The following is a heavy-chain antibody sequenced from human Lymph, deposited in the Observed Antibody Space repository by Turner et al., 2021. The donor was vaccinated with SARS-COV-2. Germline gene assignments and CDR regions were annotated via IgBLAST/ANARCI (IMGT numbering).Heavy chain of an antibody. J-gene: IGHJ4*02. CDR1: GFTFNNAR. CDR2: IKSNTDGGTK. CDR3: TTDPGQLVPYFDY. D-gene: IGHD6-6*01. Sequence: EVPLVESGGGLVRPGGSLRLSCPDPGFTFNNARMSWVRQAPGKGLEWVGRIKSNTDGGTKDYAAPVKGRFTISRDDSKNTLYLQMNSLKTEDTAVYYCTTDPGQLVPYFDYWGQGTLVTVSS. V-gene: IGHV3-15*01.